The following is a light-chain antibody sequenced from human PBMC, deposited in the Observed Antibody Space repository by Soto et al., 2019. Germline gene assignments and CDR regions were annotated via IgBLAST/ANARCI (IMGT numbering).Light chain of an antibody. J-gene: IGLJ2*01. CDR1: SGHSSYI. CDR3: ETWDSNTLV. Sequence: QAVGTQSSSASASLGSSVKLTCTLSSGHSSYIIAWHQQQPGKAPRYLMKLEGSGSYNKGSGVPDRFSGSSSGADRYLTISNLQFEDEADYYCETWDSNTLVFGGGTKLTVL. V-gene: IGLV4-60*02. CDR2: LEGSGSY.